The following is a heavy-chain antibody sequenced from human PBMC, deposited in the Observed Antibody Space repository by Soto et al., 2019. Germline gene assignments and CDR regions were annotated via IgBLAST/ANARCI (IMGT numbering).Heavy chain of an antibody. CDR1: GYTFTSYG. Sequence: ASVKVSCKASGYTFTSYGISWVRQAPGQGLEWMGWISAYNGNTNYAQKLQGRVTMTTDTSTSTAYMELRSLRSDDTAVYYCARGDTGTTWRYWFVDYYYGMDVWGQGTKVTVSS. CDR2: ISAYNGNT. V-gene: IGHV1-18*01. D-gene: IGHD1-7*01. J-gene: IGHJ6*02. CDR3: ARGDTGTTWRYWFVDYYYGMDV.